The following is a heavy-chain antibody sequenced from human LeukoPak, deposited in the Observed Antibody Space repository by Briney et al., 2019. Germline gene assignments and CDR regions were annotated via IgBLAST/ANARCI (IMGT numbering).Heavy chain of an antibody. V-gene: IGHV1-24*01. D-gene: IGHD6-6*01. CDR2: FDPEDGET. Sequence: ASVKVSCKVSGYTLTELSMHWVRQAPGKGLEWMGGFDPEDGETIYAQKFQGRVTMTEDTSTDTAYMELSSLRSEDTAVYYCATASGIAARLANNWFDPWGQGTLVTVSS. J-gene: IGHJ5*02. CDR1: GYTLTELS. CDR3: ATASGIAARLANNWFDP.